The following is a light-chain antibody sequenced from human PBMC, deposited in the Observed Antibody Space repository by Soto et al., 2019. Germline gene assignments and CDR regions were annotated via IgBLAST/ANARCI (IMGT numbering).Light chain of an antibody. CDR2: GNS. Sequence: QSVLTQPPSVSGAPGQRVTISCTGSSSNIGAGYDVHWYQQLPGTAPKLLIYGNSNRPSGVPDRFSGSKSGTSASLAIPGLLATDVAAYYIQSYDSSLSGCVFGGGTKLTVL. CDR1: SSNIGAGYD. V-gene: IGLV1-40*01. CDR3: QSYDSSLSGCV. J-gene: IGLJ3*02.